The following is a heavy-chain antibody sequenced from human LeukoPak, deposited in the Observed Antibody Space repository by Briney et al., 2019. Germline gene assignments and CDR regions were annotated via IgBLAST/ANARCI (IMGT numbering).Heavy chain of an antibody. CDR1: GFTFSDYY. V-gene: IGHV3-11*01. J-gene: IGHJ1*01. D-gene: IGHD5-18*01. CDR2: ISSGGSTV. Sequence: GGSLRLSCAASGFTFSDYYMGWIRQAPGKGLEWVSYISSGGSTVYYADSVKGRFTISRDNAKNSLYLQMNSLRAEDTAVYYCAKDSATWLQRPSDHWGQGNLVTVSS. CDR3: AKDSATWLQRPSDH.